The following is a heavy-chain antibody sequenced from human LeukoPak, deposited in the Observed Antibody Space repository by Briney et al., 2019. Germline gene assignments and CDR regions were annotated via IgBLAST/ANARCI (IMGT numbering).Heavy chain of an antibody. V-gene: IGHV4-4*07. J-gene: IGHJ3*02. Sequence: PSETLSLTCTVSGGSISSYYWSWIRQPAGKGLEWIGRIYTSGSTNYNPSLKSRVTMSVDTSKNQFSLKLSSVTAADTAVYYCARARVGYYDSSGPRDAFDIWGQGTMVTVSS. CDR2: IYTSGST. D-gene: IGHD3-22*01. CDR3: ARARVGYYDSSGPRDAFDI. CDR1: GGSISSYY.